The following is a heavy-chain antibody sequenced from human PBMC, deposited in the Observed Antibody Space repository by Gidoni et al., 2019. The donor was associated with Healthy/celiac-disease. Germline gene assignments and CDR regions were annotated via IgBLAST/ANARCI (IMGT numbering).Heavy chain of an antibody. CDR2: ISYDGSNK. V-gene: IGHV3-30-3*01. CDR3: AREDVAAAALYGGYFDY. D-gene: IGHD6-13*01. CDR1: GFPFSSYA. Sequence: QVQLVESGGGVVQPGRSLRLSCPASGFPFSSYAMHWVRQAPGKGLEWVAVISYDGSNKYYADSVKGRFTISRDNSKNTLYLQMNSLRAEDTAVYYCAREDVAAAALYGGYFDYWGQGTLVTVSS. J-gene: IGHJ4*02.